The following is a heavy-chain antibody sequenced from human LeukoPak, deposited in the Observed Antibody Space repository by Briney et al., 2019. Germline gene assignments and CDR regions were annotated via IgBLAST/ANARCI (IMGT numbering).Heavy chain of an antibody. CDR2: IYYSGST. CDR3: ARLNSSSYHLYYYYYMDV. CDR1: GGSISSSSYY. D-gene: IGHD6-6*01. V-gene: IGHV4-39*01. Sequence: PSETLSLTCTVSGGSISSSSYYWGWIRQPPGKGLEWIGSIYYSGSTYYNPSLKSRVTISVDTSKNQFSLKLSSVTAADTAVYYCARLNSSSYHLYYYYYMDVWGKGTTVTVSS. J-gene: IGHJ6*03.